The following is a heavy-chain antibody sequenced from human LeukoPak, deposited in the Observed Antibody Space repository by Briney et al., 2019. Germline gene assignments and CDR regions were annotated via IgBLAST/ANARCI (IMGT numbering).Heavy chain of an antibody. Sequence: PSETLSLTCPVSGDSVSRSSYYWGWIRQPPGKGLEWIGSIYYSGSTYHNPSLKSRVTISVDTSKNQFSLKMRSVTAADTAVYYCASRSLFYDSSGYYWWGQGTLVTVSS. V-gene: IGHV4-39*01. J-gene: IGHJ4*02. CDR2: IYYSGST. D-gene: IGHD3-22*01. CDR1: GDSVSRSSYY. CDR3: ASRSLFYDSSGYYW.